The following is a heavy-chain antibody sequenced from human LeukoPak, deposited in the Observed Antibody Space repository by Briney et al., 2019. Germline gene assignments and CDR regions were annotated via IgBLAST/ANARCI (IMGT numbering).Heavy chain of an antibody. J-gene: IGHJ4*02. CDR2: ISGSGGST. CDR3: ASSAAAGKRHLGVPDY. CDR1: GFTFSSYA. D-gene: IGHD6-13*01. Sequence: GGSLRLSCAASGFTFSSYAMSWVRQAPGKGLEWVSAISGSGGSTYYADSVKGRFTISRDNSKNTLYLQMNSLRAEDTAVYYCASSAAAGKRHLGVPDYWGQGTLVTVSS. V-gene: IGHV3-23*01.